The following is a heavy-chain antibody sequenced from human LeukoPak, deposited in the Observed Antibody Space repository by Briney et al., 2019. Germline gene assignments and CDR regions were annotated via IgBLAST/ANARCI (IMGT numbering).Heavy chain of an antibody. V-gene: IGHV3-11*01. CDR3: ARFRLTVTTYAHLDY. Sequence: GGSLRLSCAASGFTFSDYYMSWIRQAPGKGLEWVSYISSSGSTIDYADSVKGRFTISRDNAKNSLYLQMNSLRAEDTAVYYCARFRLTVTTYAHLDYWGQGTPVTVSS. D-gene: IGHD4-17*01. CDR1: GFTFSDYY. J-gene: IGHJ4*02. CDR2: ISSSGSTI.